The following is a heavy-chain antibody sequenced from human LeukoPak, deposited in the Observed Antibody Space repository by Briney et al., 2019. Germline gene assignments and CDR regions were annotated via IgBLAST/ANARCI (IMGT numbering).Heavy chain of an antibody. Sequence: PSETLSLTCAVYGGSFSGYYWSWIRQPPGKGLEWIGEINHSGSTNYNPSLKSRVTISVDTSKNQFSLKLSSVTAADTAVYYCARVRYSNYMYYFDYWGQGTLVTVSS. D-gene: IGHD4-11*01. J-gene: IGHJ4*02. CDR1: GGSFSGYY. V-gene: IGHV4-34*01. CDR3: ARVRYSNYMYYFDY. CDR2: INHSGST.